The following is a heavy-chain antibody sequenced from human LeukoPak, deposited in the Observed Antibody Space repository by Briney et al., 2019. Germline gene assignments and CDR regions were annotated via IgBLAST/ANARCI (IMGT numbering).Heavy chain of an antibody. D-gene: IGHD1-26*01. CDR3: ARDGGRELWPLFYFDY. V-gene: IGHV3-30*04. CDR1: GFTFSSYA. CDR2: ISYDGSNK. Sequence: GRSLRLSCAASGFTFSSYAMHWVRQAPGKGLEWVAVISYDGSNKYYADSVKGRFTISRDNSKNTLYLQMNSLRAEDTAVYYCARDGGRELWPLFYFDYWGQGTLVTVPS. J-gene: IGHJ4*02.